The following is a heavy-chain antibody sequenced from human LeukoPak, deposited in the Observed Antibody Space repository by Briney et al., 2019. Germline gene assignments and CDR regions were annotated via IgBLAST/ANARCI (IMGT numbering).Heavy chain of an antibody. Sequence: GGSLRLSCAASGFTFSSYSMNWVRQAPGKGLEWVSSISSSSSYIYYADSVKGRFTISRDNAKNSLYLQMNSLRAEDTAVYYCAKLGGSIAATEDLFDYWGQGTLVTVSS. J-gene: IGHJ4*02. D-gene: IGHD6-6*01. CDR2: ISSSSSYI. CDR1: GFTFSSYS. V-gene: IGHV3-21*01. CDR3: AKLGGSIAATEDLFDY.